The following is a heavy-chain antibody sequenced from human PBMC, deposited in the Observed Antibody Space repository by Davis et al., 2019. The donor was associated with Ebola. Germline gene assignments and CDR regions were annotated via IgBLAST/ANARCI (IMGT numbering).Heavy chain of an antibody. CDR1: EFAFSRHG. V-gene: IGHV3-7*03. D-gene: IGHD2-15*01. CDR2: IKPDGSER. Sequence: GESLKISCAASEFAFSRHGMNWVRQAPGKGLEWVAGIKPDGSERFYVDSVKGRFTISRDNAENSVYLQMTNLRAEDTALYYCARDISMGGLDYWGQGSLVTVSS. J-gene: IGHJ4*02. CDR3: ARDISMGGLDY.